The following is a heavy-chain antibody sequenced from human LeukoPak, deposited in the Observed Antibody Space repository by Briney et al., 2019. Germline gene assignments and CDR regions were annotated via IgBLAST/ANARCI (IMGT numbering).Heavy chain of an antibody. V-gene: IGHV3-13*01. CDR1: GFTFSSYD. CDR3: AKSAQDYYGSGSYYYPYYDYFIDV. J-gene: IGHJ6*03. Sequence: PGGSLRLSCAASGFTFSSYDFHWVRQAPGKGLEWVSAIGVAGDTYYADSVKDRFTISRDNSKNTLFLQMNSLRAEDSAVYYCAKSAQDYYGSGSYYYPYYDYFIDVWGKGTTVTVSS. D-gene: IGHD3-10*01. CDR2: IGVAGDT.